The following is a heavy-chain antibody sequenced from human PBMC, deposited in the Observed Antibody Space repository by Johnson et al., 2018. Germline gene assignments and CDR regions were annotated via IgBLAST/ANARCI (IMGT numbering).Heavy chain of an antibody. CDR3: AKWSGYYGDYENAFDI. D-gene: IGHD4-17*01. CDR1: GFTFSSYG. CDR2: ISYDGSNK. Sequence: QVQLVQSGGGVVQPGRSLRLSCAASGFTFSSYGMHWVRQAPGKGLEWVAVISYDGSNKYYADSVKGRFTIPRDNSKNTLYLQMNSLRAEDTAVYYCAKWSGYYGDYENAFDIWGQGTMVTVSS. J-gene: IGHJ3*02. V-gene: IGHV3-30*18.